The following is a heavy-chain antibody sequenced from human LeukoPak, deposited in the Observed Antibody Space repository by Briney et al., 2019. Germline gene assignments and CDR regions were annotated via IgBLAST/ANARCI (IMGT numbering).Heavy chain of an antibody. CDR1: GGSISSGDYY. V-gene: IGHV4-30-4*08. D-gene: IGHD1-7*01. Sequence: SETLSLTCTVSGGSISSGDYYWSWLRQPPGKGLEWIGYIYYSGSTYHNPSLKSRVTISVDTSKNQFSLKLSSVTAADTAVYYCARSITGTTFDYWGQGTLVTVSS. J-gene: IGHJ4*02. CDR2: IYYSGST. CDR3: ARSITGTTFDY.